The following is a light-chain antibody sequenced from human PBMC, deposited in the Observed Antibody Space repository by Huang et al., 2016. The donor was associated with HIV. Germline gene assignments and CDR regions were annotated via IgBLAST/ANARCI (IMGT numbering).Light chain of an antibody. V-gene: IGKV2-29*02. Sequence: IVMTQTSLSLSVTPGQPASISCRSSQSLLHSDGKTYVYWFRQNPGQSPQLLMYEVSRRFSGVPDRFSASGSGTDFTLIISRVEAEDVGVYHCMQGTVQPLTFGGGTKVELK. CDR3: MQGTVQPLT. CDR1: QSLLHSDGKTY. J-gene: IGKJ4*01. CDR2: EVS.